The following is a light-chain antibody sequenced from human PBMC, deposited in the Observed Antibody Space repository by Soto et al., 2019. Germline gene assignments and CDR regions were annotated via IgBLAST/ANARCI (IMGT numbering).Light chain of an antibody. J-gene: IGKJ1*01. V-gene: IGKV3-15*01. CDR1: QSVSSN. CDR3: QQYDNWPPWT. Sequence: VMTQSPVTLSVSPGERATLSCRASQSVSSNLAWYQQKPGQAPRLLIYGSSTRATGIPARFSGSGSGTEFKLTISSLQSEDFAVYYCQQYDNWPPWTFGQGTKVDIK. CDR2: GSS.